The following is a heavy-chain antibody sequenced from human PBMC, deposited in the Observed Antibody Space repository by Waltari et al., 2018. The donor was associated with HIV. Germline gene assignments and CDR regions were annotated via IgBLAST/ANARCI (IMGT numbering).Heavy chain of an antibody. CDR1: GGSISSYY. D-gene: IGHD6-13*01. CDR2: IHTRGST. CDR3: ARSAKKGIAAAGTKSYWFDP. V-gene: IGHV4-4*07. Sequence: QVQLQESGPGLVKPSETLSLTCTVSGGSISSYYWSWIRQPPGKGLEWIGRIHTRGSTNYKPILESRVTMSVATSKNQFSLKLSSVTAADTAVYYCARSAKKGIAAAGTKSYWFDPWGQGTLVTVSS. J-gene: IGHJ5*02.